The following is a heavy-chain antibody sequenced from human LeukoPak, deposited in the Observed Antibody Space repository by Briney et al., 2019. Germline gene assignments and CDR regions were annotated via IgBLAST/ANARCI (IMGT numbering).Heavy chain of an antibody. V-gene: IGHV1-69*02. J-gene: IGHJ5*02. CDR1: GGTFSSYT. Sequence: SVKVSCKASGGTFSSYTISWVRQAPGQGLEWMGRIIPILGIANYAQKLQCRVTITADKSTSTAYMELSSLRSEDTAVYYCERGLCSSTSCYLSWFXPXXQGTXXTVS. CDR2: IIPILGIA. D-gene: IGHD2-2*01. CDR3: ERGLCSSTSCYLSWFXP.